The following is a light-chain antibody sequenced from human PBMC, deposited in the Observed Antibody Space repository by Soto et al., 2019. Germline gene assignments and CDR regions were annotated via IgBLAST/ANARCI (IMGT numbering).Light chain of an antibody. J-gene: IGKJ5*01. CDR2: GAS. CDR1: QSVSSS. CDR3: QQYNNWPPLT. V-gene: IGKV3D-15*01. Sequence: EIVMTQSPATLSVSPGERATLSCRASQSVSSSLAWYQQKPGQAPRLLIYGASTRATGIPARFSGSGSGTDFTLTISSLQSEDFAVYYCQQYNNWPPLTFGQGTRLEIK.